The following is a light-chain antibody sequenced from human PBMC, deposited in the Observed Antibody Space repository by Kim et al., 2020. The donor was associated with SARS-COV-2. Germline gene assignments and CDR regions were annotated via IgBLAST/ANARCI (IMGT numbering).Light chain of an antibody. Sequence: EIVLTESPATLSLSPGERATLSCRASQSIRDNLAWYQQKPGQSPRLLISDASNRATGIPARFSGSGSGTDFTLTISSLEPEDFAVYYYQQHSHWPYAFGQETNLEI. V-gene: IGKV3-11*01. CDR2: DAS. CDR3: QQHSHWPYA. CDR1: QSIRDN. J-gene: IGKJ2*01.